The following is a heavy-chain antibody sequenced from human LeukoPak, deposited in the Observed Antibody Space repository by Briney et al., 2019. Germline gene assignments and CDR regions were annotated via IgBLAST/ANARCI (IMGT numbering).Heavy chain of an antibody. J-gene: IGHJ4*02. CDR3: AKGAEIDH. CDR2: MTGPADTT. Sequence: GGSLRLSCAASGLNFNNFAMSWVRRAPGKGLEWLSAMTGPADTTYYAESVKGRFTISRDYSKSMVFLQMNSLRVEDTAIYYCAKGAEIDHWGQGTLVTVSS. V-gene: IGHV3-23*01. CDR1: GLNFNNFA.